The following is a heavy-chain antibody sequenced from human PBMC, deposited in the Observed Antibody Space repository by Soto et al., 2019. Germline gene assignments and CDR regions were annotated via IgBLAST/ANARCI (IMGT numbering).Heavy chain of an antibody. V-gene: IGHV1-18*01. CDR1: GYTFTSYG. Sequence: ASVKVSCKASGYTFTSYGISWVRQAPGQGLEWMGWISAYNGNTNYAQKHQGRVTMTTNTSKSKENIEQRSLRSDDTAVYYCARDWSSGWHAFDIWG. J-gene: IGHJ3*02. D-gene: IGHD6-19*01. CDR3: ARDWSSGWHAFDI. CDR2: ISAYNGNT.